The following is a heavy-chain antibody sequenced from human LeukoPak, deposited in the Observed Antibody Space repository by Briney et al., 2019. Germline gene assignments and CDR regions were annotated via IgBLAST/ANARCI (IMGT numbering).Heavy chain of an antibody. CDR2: ISGSGGST. CDR1: GFTFSSYA. J-gene: IGHJ3*02. CDR3: AREGYLGYCSSTSCYNGAFDI. D-gene: IGHD2-2*02. V-gene: IGHV3-23*01. Sequence: GGSLRLSCAASGFTFSSYAMSWVRQAPGKGLEWVSAISGSGGSTNYADSVKGRFTISRDNSKNTLYLQMNSLRAEDTAVCYCAREGYLGYCSSTSCYNGAFDIWGQGTMVTVSS.